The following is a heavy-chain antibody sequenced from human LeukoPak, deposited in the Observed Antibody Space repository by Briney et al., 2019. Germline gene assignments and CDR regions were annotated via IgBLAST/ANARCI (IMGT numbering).Heavy chain of an antibody. CDR2: ISGSGGST. V-gene: IGHV3-23*01. CDR1: GFTFSSYA. D-gene: IGHD1-26*01. CDR3: AKDKVGATRINWFDP. J-gene: IGHJ5*02. Sequence: GGSLRLSCAASGFTFSSYAMSWVRQAPGKGLEWVSAISGSGGSTYYADSVKGRFTISRDNSKNTLYLQMNSLRAEDTAVYYCAKDKVGATRINWFDPWGQGTLVTVSS.